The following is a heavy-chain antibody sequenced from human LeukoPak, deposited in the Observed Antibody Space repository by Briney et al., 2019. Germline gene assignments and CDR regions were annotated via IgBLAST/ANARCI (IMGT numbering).Heavy chain of an antibody. D-gene: IGHD5-12*01. Sequence: GGSLRLSCAASAFTFSSYWMSWVRQAPGKGLEWVANIKQDGSEKYYVDSVKGRFTISRDIAKNSLYLQMNSLRAEDTAVYYCARDLWEVAPLDYWGQGTLVTVSS. CDR1: AFTFSSYW. J-gene: IGHJ4*02. CDR2: IKQDGSEK. V-gene: IGHV3-7*03. CDR3: ARDLWEVAPLDY.